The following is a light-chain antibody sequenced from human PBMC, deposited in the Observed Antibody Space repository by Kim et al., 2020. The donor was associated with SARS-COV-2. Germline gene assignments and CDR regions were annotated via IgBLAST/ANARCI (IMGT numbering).Light chain of an antibody. CDR3: QQYNSYPWT. CDR2: KAS. J-gene: IGKJ1*01. CDR1: QSISSW. V-gene: IGKV1-5*03. Sequence: ASIGDRITITCRASQSISSWLAWYQQKPGNPPKLQIYKASSLESGVPSRFSGSASGTEFTLTISSLQPDDFATYYCQQYNSYPWTFGQGTKVEIK.